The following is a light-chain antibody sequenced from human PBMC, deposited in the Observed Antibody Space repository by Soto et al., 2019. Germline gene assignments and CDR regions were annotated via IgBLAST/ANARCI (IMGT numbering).Light chain of an antibody. V-gene: IGLV2-14*01. Sequence: QSALTQPASVSGSPGQSITISCTGTSSDVGGYNYVTWHQQHPGKAPKLMIYEVSHRPSGVSNRVSGSKSANTASLTISGLQAEDEADYYCSSYTSKNTRVFGGGTKLTVL. CDR3: SSYTSKNTRV. CDR1: SSDVGGYNY. J-gene: IGLJ3*02. CDR2: EVS.